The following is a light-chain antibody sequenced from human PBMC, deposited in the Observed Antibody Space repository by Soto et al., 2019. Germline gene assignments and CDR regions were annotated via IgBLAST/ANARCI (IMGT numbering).Light chain of an antibody. CDR3: KSFTAGFTYV. Sequence: QSVLTQPASVSGAPGQSITISCTGTSSDVGGYNHVSWYQQHPGKAPKLMIYDVSSRPSGVANRFSGSKSGNTDSLTISGLLVEYVADYYCKSFTAGFTYVFGTGTKVTV. CDR1: SSDVGGYNH. CDR2: DVS. J-gene: IGLJ1*01. V-gene: IGLV2-14*01.